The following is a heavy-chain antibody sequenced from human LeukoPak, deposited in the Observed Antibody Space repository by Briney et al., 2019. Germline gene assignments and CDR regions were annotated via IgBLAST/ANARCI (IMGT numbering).Heavy chain of an antibody. CDR3: ARVPAAGHFDY. D-gene: IGHD6-13*01. CDR2: ISGSGGDT. CDR1: GFAFNSYA. Sequence: PGGSLRLSCAASGFAFNSYAMSWVREAPGKGLEWVSAISGSGGDTYYADSVKGRFTISRDNSKNTLYLQLNSLRSEDTAVYYCARVPAAGHFDYWGQGTLVTVSS. J-gene: IGHJ4*02. V-gene: IGHV3-23*01.